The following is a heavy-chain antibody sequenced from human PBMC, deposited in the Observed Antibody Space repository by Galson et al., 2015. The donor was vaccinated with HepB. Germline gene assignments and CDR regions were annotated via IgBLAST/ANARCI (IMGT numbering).Heavy chain of an antibody. D-gene: IGHD3-22*01. CDR2: ISGSGGST. CDR3: ANVNYYDSSGYVDHFDS. J-gene: IGHJ4*02. CDR1: GFTFSNYV. Sequence: SLRLSCAASGFTFSNYVMSWVRQAPGKGLEWVSAISGSGGSTYYADSVKGRFTISRDNSKNTLYLQMNSLRVEDTAVYYCANVNYYDSSGYVDHFDSWGQGTLVTVSS. V-gene: IGHV3-23*01.